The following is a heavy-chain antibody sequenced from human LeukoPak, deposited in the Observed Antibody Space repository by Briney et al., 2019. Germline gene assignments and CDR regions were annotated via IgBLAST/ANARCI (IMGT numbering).Heavy chain of an antibody. D-gene: IGHD3-22*01. CDR2: IYYSGST. CDR3: ARGPRMIVVKAFDI. Sequence: PSETLSLPCTASGGSIISYYWSWIRQPPGKGLEWIGYIYYSGSTNYNPSLQSRVTISVDTSKNQFSLKLSSVTAADTAVYYCARGPRMIVVKAFDIWGQGTMVTVSS. V-gene: IGHV4-59*01. J-gene: IGHJ3*02. CDR1: GGSIISYY.